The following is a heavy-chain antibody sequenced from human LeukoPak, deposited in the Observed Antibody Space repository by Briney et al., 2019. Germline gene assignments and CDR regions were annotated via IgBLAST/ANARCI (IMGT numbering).Heavy chain of an antibody. V-gene: IGHV1-69*01. CDR1: GGTFRSYA. J-gene: IGHJ4*02. CDR3: ARDLGTIFGEVD. CDR2: IIPIFGTA. D-gene: IGHD3-3*01. Sequence: EASVKVSCKASGGTFRSYAISWVRQAPGQGLEWMGGIIPIFGTANYAQMFQGRVTITADEFTSTAYMELSSLRSEDTAVYYCARDLGTIFGEVDWGQGTLVTVSS.